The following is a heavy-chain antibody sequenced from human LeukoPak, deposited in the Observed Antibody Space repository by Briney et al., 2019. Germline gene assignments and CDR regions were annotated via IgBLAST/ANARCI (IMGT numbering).Heavy chain of an antibody. J-gene: IGHJ6*03. D-gene: IGHD3-16*02. V-gene: IGHV3-74*01. CDR3: ARAGLRLGWLSLFTSLDYYYMGV. Sequence: PGGSLRLSCAASGFTFSSYWMHWVRQAPGKGLVWVSRINSDGSSTSYADSVKGRFTISRDNAKNTLYLQMNSLRAEDTAVHYCARAGLRLGWLSLFTSLDYYYMGVWGKGTTVTVSS. CDR2: INSDGSST. CDR1: GFTFSSYW.